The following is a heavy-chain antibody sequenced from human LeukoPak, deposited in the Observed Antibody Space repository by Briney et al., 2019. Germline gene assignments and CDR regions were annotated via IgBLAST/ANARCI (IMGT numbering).Heavy chain of an antibody. CDR3: ASHGSSGHDPLT. CDR2: IYYTGST. V-gene: IGHV4-59*08. CDR1: GDSIRSYY. J-gene: IGHJ4*01. Sequence: PSETLSLTCTVSGDSIRSYYWNWITRPPGKGLEWIGYIYYTGSTSYNPSLKSRVTISLDTSKSQFSLRLTSVTAADTAVYYCASHGSSGHDPLTWGQGTLVTVSS. D-gene: IGHD5-12*01.